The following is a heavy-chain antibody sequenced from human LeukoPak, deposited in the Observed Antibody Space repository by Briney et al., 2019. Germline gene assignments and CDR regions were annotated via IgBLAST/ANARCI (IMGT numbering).Heavy chain of an antibody. J-gene: IGHJ4*02. CDR2: ISGGGDSI. V-gene: IGHV3-23*01. CDR1: GFTFTNYA. D-gene: IGHD3-3*01. CDR3: AKNLPAIFGVVTS. Sequence: GGSLRLSCAASGFTFTNYAMSWVRQAPGKGLEWVSAISGGGDSIYYADSVKGRFTISRDNSKNTLYLQVNSLRAEDTALYYCAKNLPAIFGVVTSRGQGTLVTVSS.